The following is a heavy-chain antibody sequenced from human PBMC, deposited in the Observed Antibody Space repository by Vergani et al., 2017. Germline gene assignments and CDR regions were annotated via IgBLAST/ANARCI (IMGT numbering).Heavy chain of an antibody. CDR3: AREPTVGATDY. D-gene: IGHD1-26*01. CDR2: TYQRGST. Sequence: QVQLQESGPGLVKPSETLSLTCTVSGYSISSGYYCGWIRQPPGKGLEWIGSTYQRGSTCYNPSLKSRVTISVDTSKNQFSLKLSSVTAADTAVYYWAREPTVGATDYWGQGTLVTVSS. V-gene: IGHV4-38-2*02. J-gene: IGHJ4*02. CDR1: GYSISSGYY.